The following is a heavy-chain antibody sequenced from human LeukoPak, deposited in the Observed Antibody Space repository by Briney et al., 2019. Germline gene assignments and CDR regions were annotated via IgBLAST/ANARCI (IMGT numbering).Heavy chain of an antibody. Sequence: PSETLSLTCSVSGGSISSFYWSWIRQPAGKGLEWIGHIYTSVDTNYNPSLKSRVTMSVDTSKNQFSLKLSSVTAADTAVYYCARRPVEMAAIREDNWLDPWGQGTLVTVSS. J-gene: IGHJ5*02. D-gene: IGHD5-24*01. CDR2: IYTSVDT. V-gene: IGHV4-4*07. CDR1: GGSISSFY. CDR3: ARRPVEMAAIREDNWLDP.